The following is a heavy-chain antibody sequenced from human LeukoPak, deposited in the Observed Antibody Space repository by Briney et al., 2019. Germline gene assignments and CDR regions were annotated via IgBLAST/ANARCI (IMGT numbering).Heavy chain of an antibody. CDR2: IYYSGST. Sequence: PSETLSLTCTVSGGSISSGGYYWSWIRQHPGKGLEWIGYIYYSGSTYYNPSLKSRVTISVDTSKNQSSLKLSSVTAADTAVYYCARAEPSITMVRGVIWFDPWGQGTLVTVSS. CDR1: GGSISSGGYY. J-gene: IGHJ5*02. V-gene: IGHV4-31*03. D-gene: IGHD3-10*01. CDR3: ARAEPSITMVRGVIWFDP.